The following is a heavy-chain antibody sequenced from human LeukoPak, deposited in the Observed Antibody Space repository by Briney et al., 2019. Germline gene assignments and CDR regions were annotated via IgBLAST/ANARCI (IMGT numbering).Heavy chain of an antibody. CDR3: ASTEGGSMDY. V-gene: IGHV1-3*01. Sequence: ASVKVSCKASGYTFTSYAMHWVRQAPGQRLEWMGWINAGNGNTKHSQKFQGRVTITRDTSASTAYMELSSLRSEDTAVYYCASTEGGSMDYWGQGTLVTVSS. J-gene: IGHJ4*02. CDR2: INAGNGNT. D-gene: IGHD6-13*01. CDR1: GYTFTSYA.